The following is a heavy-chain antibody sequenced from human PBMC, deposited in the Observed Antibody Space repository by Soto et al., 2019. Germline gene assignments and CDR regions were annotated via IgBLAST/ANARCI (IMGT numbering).Heavy chain of an antibody. CDR3: ARDRGVTAAAGYYYYYGMDV. D-gene: IGHD6-13*01. Sequence: SETLSLTCAVSGGSISSSNWWSWVRQPPGKGLEWIGEIYHSGSTNYNPSLKSRVTISVDKSKNQFSLKLSSVTAADTAVYYCARDRGVTAAAGYYYYYGMDVWGQGTTVTVSS. J-gene: IGHJ6*02. V-gene: IGHV4-4*02. CDR2: IYHSGST. CDR1: GGSISSSNW.